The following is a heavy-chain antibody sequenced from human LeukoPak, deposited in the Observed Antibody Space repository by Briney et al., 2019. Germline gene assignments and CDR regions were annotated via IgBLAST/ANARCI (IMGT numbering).Heavy chain of an antibody. V-gene: IGHV4-34*01. J-gene: IGHJ3*02. CDR3: ARPCGGDCYTDAFDI. CDR2: INHSGST. Sequence: SETLSLTCAVYGGSFGGYYWSWIRQPPGKGLEWIGEINHSGSTNYNPSLKSRVTISVDTSKNQFSLKLSSVTAADTAVYYCARPCGGDCYTDAFDIWGQGTMVTVSS. D-gene: IGHD2-21*02. CDR1: GGSFGGYY.